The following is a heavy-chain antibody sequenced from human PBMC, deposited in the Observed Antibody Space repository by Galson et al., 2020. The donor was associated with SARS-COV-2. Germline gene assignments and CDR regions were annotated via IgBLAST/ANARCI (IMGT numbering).Heavy chain of an antibody. V-gene: IGHV3-33*01. Sequence: QLGESLKISCAASGFTFSSYGIHWVRQAPGKGLEWVAVIWNDGNYDYYADSVKGRFTISRDNSKNTAFLQMNSLRVDDTAVYYCAREGDVGSGRYYFDLWGQGTLVTVSS. D-gene: IGHD3-10*01. CDR1: GFTFSSYG. CDR3: AREGDVGSGRYYFDL. CDR2: IWNDGNYD. J-gene: IGHJ4*02.